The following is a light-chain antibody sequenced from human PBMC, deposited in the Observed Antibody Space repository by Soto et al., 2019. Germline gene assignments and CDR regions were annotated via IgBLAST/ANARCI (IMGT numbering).Light chain of an antibody. CDR1: QSVSSN. CDR3: QQYNSWPPLT. CDR2: GAS. J-gene: IGKJ4*01. V-gene: IGKV3-15*01. Sequence: EIVMTQSPATLSVSPGERATLSCRASQSVSSNLAWYQQKPGQAPRLLIYGASTRATGIPARFSGSGSGTEFTLTISSLLSEDLAVYYCQQYNSWPPLTFGGGTKVEIK.